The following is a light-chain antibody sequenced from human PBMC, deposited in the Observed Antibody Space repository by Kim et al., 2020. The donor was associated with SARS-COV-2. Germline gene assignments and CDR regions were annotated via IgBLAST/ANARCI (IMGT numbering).Light chain of an antibody. CDR2: RNN. V-gene: IGLV10-54*04. Sequence: RHTATLTCTGNNNKVGNQGAAWLQQHQGHPPKLLSYRNNNRPSGISERFSASRSGDTASLTITGLQPEDETDYYCSAWDSSLNAWVFGGGTQLTVL. J-gene: IGLJ3*02. CDR1: NNKVGNQG. CDR3: SAWDSSLNAWV.